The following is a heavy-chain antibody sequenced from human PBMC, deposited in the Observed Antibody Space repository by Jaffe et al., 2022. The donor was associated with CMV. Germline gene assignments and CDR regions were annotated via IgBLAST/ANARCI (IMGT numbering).Heavy chain of an antibody. D-gene: IGHD3-16*02. CDR1: GFTFSSYG. CDR3: AREPFYDYVWGSYRQDYYYYGMDV. J-gene: IGHJ6*02. CDR2: IWYDGSNK. V-gene: IGHV3-33*01. Sequence: QVQLVESGGGVVQPGRSLRLSCAASGFTFSSYGMHWVRQAPGKGLEWVAVIWYDGSNKYYADSVKGRFTISRDNSKNTLYLQMNSLRAEDTAVYYCAREPFYDYVWGSYRQDYYYYGMDVWGQGTTVTVSS.